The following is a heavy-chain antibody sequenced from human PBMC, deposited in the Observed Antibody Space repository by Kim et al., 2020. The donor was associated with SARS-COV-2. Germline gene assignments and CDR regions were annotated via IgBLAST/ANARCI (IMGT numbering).Heavy chain of an antibody. CDR2: MNPNSGNT. Sequence: ASVKVSCKASGYTFSDYDINWVRQAPGQGLEWMGWMNPNSGNTGYAQTFQGRVMMTSSTSIRTAYLELSNLRSDDTAVYFCVRGTLDDYSLVTTYYFPDPGGQGTLITVSS. D-gene: IGHD3-9*01. V-gene: IGHV1-8*01. CDR1: GYTFSDYD. CDR3: VRGTLDDYSLVTTYYFPDP. J-gene: IGHJ5*02.